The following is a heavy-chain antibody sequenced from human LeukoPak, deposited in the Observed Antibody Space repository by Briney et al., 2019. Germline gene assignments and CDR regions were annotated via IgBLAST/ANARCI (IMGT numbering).Heavy chain of an antibody. CDR3: ARDRSLRYDSSGYFLLWDY. Sequence: ASVKVSCKASGYTFTSYAMNWVRQAPGQGLGWVGWINTNTGNPTYAQGFTGRFVFSLDTSVSTAYLQISSLKAEDTAVYYCARDRSLRYDSSGYFLLWDYWGQGTLVTVSS. CDR2: INTNTGNP. D-gene: IGHD3-22*01. J-gene: IGHJ4*02. V-gene: IGHV7-4-1*02. CDR1: GYTFTSYA.